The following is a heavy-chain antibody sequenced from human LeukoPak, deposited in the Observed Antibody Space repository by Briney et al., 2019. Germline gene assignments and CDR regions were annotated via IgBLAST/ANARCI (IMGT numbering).Heavy chain of an antibody. D-gene: IGHD4-4*01. CDR3: ARRSTETTVSVLFDY. CDR2: INHSGST. CDR1: GGSSSGYY. V-gene: IGHV4-34*01. Sequence: SETLSLTCAVYGGSSSGYYWSWIRQPSGKGLEWIGEINHSGSTNYNPSLKSRVTISVDTSKNQFSLKLSSVTAADTAVYYCARRSTETTVSVLFDYWGQGTLVTVSS. J-gene: IGHJ4*02.